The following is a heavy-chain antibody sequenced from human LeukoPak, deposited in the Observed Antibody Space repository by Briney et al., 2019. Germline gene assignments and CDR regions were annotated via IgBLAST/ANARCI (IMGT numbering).Heavy chain of an antibody. D-gene: IGHD2-15*01. CDR3: ARARGCYDY. CDR2: IYYSGST. V-gene: IGHV4-39*07. CDR1: GGSISSSSYY. J-gene: IGHJ4*02. Sequence: SETLSLTCTVSGGSISSSSYYWGWIRQPPGKGLEWIGSIYYSGSTYYNPSLKSRVTISVDTSKNQFSLKLSSVTAADTAVYYCARARGCYDYWGQGTLVTVSS.